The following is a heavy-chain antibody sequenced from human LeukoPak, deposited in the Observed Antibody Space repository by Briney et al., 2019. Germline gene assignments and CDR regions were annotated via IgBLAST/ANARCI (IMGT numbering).Heavy chain of an antibody. CDR1: GLTFSSYG. J-gene: IGHJ4*02. D-gene: IGHD5-12*01. Sequence: RGSLRLSCAASGLTFSSYGMHWVRQAPGKGLEWVAVIWYDGSNKYYADSVKGRFTISRDNSKNTLYLQMNSLRAEDTAVYYCARDSRWIYASFDYWGQGTLVTVSS. CDR3: ARDSRWIYASFDY. V-gene: IGHV3-33*01. CDR2: IWYDGSNK.